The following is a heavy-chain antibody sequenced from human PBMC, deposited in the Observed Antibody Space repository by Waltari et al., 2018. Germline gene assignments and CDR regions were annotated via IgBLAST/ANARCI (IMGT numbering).Heavy chain of an antibody. CDR1: GYTFTGYY. D-gene: IGHD2-2*01. CDR3: ARATYDIVVVPAANWFDP. V-gene: IGHV1-2*07. CDR2: INPNSGGT. Sequence: QVQLVQSGAEVKKPGASVKVSCKASGYTFTGYYMHWVRQAPGQGLEWMGWINPNSGGTNYAHKFQGRVTMTRDTSISTAYMELSRLRSDDTAVYYCARATYDIVVVPAANWFDPWGQGTLVTVSS. J-gene: IGHJ5*02.